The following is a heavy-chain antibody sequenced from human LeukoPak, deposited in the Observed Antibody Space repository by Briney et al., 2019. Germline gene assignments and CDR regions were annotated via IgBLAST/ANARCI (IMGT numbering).Heavy chain of an antibody. J-gene: IGHJ3*02. CDR1: GGTFSSYA. CDR2: IIPILGTA. D-gene: IGHD2-2*01. Sequence: SVKVSCKASGGTFSSYAISWVRQAPGQGLEWMGRIIPILGTANYAQKFQGRVTITADESTSTAYMELSSLRSEDTAVYYCARALPGREYQLKSLYAFDIWGQGTMVTVSS. CDR3: ARALPGREYQLKSLYAFDI. V-gene: IGHV1-69*11.